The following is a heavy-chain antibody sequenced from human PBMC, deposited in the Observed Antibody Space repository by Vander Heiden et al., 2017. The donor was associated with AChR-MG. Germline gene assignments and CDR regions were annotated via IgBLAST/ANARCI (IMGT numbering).Heavy chain of an antibody. D-gene: IGHD6-13*01. CDR2: ISWNSGSI. V-gene: IGHV3-9*01. Sequence: EVQLVESGGGLVQPGRSLRLSCAASGFTFDDYAMHWVRQAPGKGLEWVSGISWNSGSIGYADSVKGRFTISRDNAKNSLYLQMNSLRAEDTALYYCAKDIGAAAAGQIDYWGQGTLVTVSS. CDR3: AKDIGAAAAGQIDY. J-gene: IGHJ4*02. CDR1: GFTFDDYA.